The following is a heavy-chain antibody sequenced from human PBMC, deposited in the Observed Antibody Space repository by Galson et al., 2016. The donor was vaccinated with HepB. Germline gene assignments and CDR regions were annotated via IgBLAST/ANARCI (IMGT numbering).Heavy chain of an antibody. Sequence: SLRLSCAASGFTFSNYAMQWVRQAPGKGLEWVALISNDGTNKHLADSVRGRFTISGDNSENTLYVQMNSLRIEDTAVYFCARNYESGGYLSAFDYYGVDVWGPGTTVTVSS. CDR1: GFTFSNYA. D-gene: IGHD3-22*01. V-gene: IGHV3-30*04. J-gene: IGHJ6*02. CDR3: ARNYESGGYLSAFDYYGVDV. CDR2: ISNDGTNK.